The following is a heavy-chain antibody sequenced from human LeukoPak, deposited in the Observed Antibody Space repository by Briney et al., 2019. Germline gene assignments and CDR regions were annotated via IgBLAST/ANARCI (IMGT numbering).Heavy chain of an antibody. D-gene: IGHD2-2*01. CDR2: IYHSGST. Sequence: SETLSLTCTVSGYSISSGYYWGWIRQPPGKGLEWIGSIYHSGSTYYNPSLKSRVTISVDTSKNQFSLKLSSVTAADTAVYYCARAPVGGSSATHYFDYWGQGTLVTVSS. CDR1: GYSISSGYY. J-gene: IGHJ4*02. V-gene: IGHV4-38-2*02. CDR3: ARAPVGGSSATHYFDY.